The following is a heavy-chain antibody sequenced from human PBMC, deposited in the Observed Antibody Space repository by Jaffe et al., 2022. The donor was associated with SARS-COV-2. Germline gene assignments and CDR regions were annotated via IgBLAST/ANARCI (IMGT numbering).Heavy chain of an antibody. D-gene: IGHD3-10*02. CDR3: AKGTGLFAPVGLLYFDY. CDR1: GFTFSSYA. CDR2: ISGSGGST. J-gene: IGHJ4*02. Sequence: EVQLLESGGGLVQPGGSLRLSCAASGFTFSSYAMSWVRQAPGKGLEWVSAISGSGGSTYYADSVKGRFTISRDNSKNTLYLQMNSLRAEDTAVYYCAKGTGLFAPVGLLYFDYWGQGTLVTVSS. V-gene: IGHV3-23*01.